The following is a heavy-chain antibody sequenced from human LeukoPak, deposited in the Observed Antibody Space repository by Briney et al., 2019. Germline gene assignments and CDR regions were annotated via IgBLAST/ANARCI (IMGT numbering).Heavy chain of an antibody. D-gene: IGHD4-17*01. CDR1: GGSISSGGYS. V-gene: IGHV4-30-2*01. CDR2: IYHSGST. CDR3: ARAGDYGDYVFDY. J-gene: IGHJ4*02. Sequence: PSQTLSLTCAVSGGSISSGGYSCSWIRQPPGKGLEWIGYIYHSGSTYYNPSLKSRVTISVDRSKIQFSLKLSSVTAADTAVYYCARAGDYGDYVFDYWGQGTLVTVSS.